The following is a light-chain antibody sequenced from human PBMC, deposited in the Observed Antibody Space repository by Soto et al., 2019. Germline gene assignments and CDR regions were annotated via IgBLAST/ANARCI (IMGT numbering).Light chain of an antibody. Sequence: QSVLTQPPSMSGAPGQRVTIPCTGSSSNIGAGYDVHWYQQHPGTAPKLLIFDNNNRPSGVPDRFSGSKSDTSASLAITGLQAEDEADYYCQSFDTSLSGFVVFGGGTQLTVL. CDR1: SSNIGAGYD. CDR2: DNN. J-gene: IGLJ2*01. V-gene: IGLV1-40*01. CDR3: QSFDTSLSGFVV.